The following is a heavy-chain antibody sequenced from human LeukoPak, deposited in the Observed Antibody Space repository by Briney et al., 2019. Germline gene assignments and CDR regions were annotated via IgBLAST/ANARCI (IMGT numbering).Heavy chain of an antibody. CDR2: INHSGST. CDR1: GGSFSGYY. CDR3: ARSITIFGVPHMDV. D-gene: IGHD3-3*01. Sequence: SETLSLTCAVYGGSFSGYYWSWIRQPPGKGLEWIGEINHSGSTNYNPSLKSRVTISVDTSKNQFSLKPSSVTAADTAVYYCARSITIFGVPHMDVWGKGTTVTVSS. V-gene: IGHV4-34*01. J-gene: IGHJ6*03.